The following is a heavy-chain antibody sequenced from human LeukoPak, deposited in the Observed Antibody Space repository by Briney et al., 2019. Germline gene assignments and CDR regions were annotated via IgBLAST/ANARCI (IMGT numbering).Heavy chain of an antibody. J-gene: IGHJ6*03. CDR3: AREAAAGTFYYYYYMDV. V-gene: IGHV3-74*01. CDR2: IDSDESST. Sequence: PGGSLRLSCAASGFTFSTHWMHWVRQAPGKGLVWVSRIDSDESSTSYADSVKGRFTISRDNAKNTLYLQMNSLRAEDTAVYYCAREAAAGTFYYYYYMDVWGKGTTVTVSS. CDR1: GFTFSTHW. D-gene: IGHD6-13*01.